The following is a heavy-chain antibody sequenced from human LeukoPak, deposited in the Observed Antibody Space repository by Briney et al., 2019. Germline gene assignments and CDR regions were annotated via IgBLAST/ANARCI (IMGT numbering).Heavy chain of an antibody. CDR1: GFTFSSYS. CDR3: AIRRDGYKDQVY. Sequence: KAGGSLRLSCAASGFTFSSYSMNWVRQAPGKGLEWVSSISSSSSYIYYADSVKGRFTISRDNAKNSLYLQMNSLRAEDTAVYYCAIRRDGYKDQVYWGQGTLVTVSS. D-gene: IGHD5-24*01. V-gene: IGHV3-21*01. J-gene: IGHJ4*02. CDR2: ISSSSSYI.